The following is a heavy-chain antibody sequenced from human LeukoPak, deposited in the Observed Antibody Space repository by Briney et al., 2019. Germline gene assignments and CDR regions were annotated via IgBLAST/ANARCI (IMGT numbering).Heavy chain of an antibody. J-gene: IGHJ3*02. Sequence: PSETLSLTCAAYGGSFSGYYWSWIRQPPGKGLEWIGEINHSESTNYNPSLKSRVTISVDTSKNQFSLKLSSVTAADTAVYYCARAGYCTGGVCYPDAFDIWGQGTMVTVSS. CDR1: GGSFSGYY. D-gene: IGHD2-8*02. CDR3: ARAGYCTGGVCYPDAFDI. V-gene: IGHV4-34*01. CDR2: INHSEST.